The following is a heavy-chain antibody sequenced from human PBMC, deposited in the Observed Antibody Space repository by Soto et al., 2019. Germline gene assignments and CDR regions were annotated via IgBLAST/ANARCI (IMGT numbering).Heavy chain of an antibody. CDR1: GGTFSSYT. D-gene: IGHD3-9*01. CDR2: IIPILGIA. V-gene: IGHV1-69*02. J-gene: IGHJ3*02. Sequence: QVQLVQSGAEVKKPGSSVKVSCKASGGTFSSYTISWVRQAPGQGLEWMGRIIPILGIANYAQKFQGRVTITSDKSTSTGYMELSSLRSEDTAVYYCASSGGFDHPKQDAFDIWGQGTMVTVSS. CDR3: ASSGGFDHPKQDAFDI.